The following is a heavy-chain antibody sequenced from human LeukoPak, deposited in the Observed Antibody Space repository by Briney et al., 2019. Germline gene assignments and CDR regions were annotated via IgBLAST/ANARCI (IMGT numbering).Heavy chain of an antibody. CDR2: MNPNSGNT. CDR1: GYTFTSYD. CDR3: ATATPNDFGVVIHFDY. Sequence: ASVKVSCKASGYTFTSYDINWVRQPTGQGLEWMGWMNPNSGNTGYAQKFQGRVTITRNTSISTAYMELSSLRSEDTAVYYCATATPNDFGVVIHFDYWGQGTLVTVSS. D-gene: IGHD3-3*01. J-gene: IGHJ4*02. V-gene: IGHV1-8*03.